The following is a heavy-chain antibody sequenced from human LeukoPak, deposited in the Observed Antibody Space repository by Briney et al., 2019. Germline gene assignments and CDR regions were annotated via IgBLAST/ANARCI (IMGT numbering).Heavy chain of an antibody. V-gene: IGHV1-8*01. Sequence: GASVTVSCKASGYTFTRYDINWVRQAAGQGLEWMGWMNPNSGSTGYAQNFQGRVTMTRDTSISTAYMELSSLRSEDTAVYYCARGPYISGWLYYFDYWGQGTLVTVSS. CDR1: GYTFTRYD. CDR3: ARGPYISGWLYYFDY. CDR2: MNPNSGST. D-gene: IGHD6-19*01. J-gene: IGHJ4*02.